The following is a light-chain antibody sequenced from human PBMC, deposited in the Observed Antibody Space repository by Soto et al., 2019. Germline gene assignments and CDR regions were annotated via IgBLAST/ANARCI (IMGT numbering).Light chain of an antibody. Sequence: QSALTQPASVSGSPGQSITISCTGTSSDIGAYNFVSWYQQHPGKAPKLMLYGVNIRPSGVSNRFSGSKAGNTASLTISGLQAEDEADYYCTSWTTSPTMIFGGGTKLTVL. CDR3: TSWTTSPTMI. CDR2: GVN. CDR1: SSDIGAYNF. V-gene: IGLV2-14*03. J-gene: IGLJ2*01.